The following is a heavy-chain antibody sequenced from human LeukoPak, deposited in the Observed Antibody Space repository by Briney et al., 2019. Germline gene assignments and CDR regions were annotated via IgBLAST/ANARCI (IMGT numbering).Heavy chain of an antibody. V-gene: IGHV4-59*01. Sequence: SETLSLTCTVSGGSISSYYWSWIRQPPGKGLEWIGYIYYSGSTNYNPSLKSRVTISVDTSKNQFSLKLSSVTAADTAVYYCARASGYSSSWSLFDYWGQGTLVTVSS. J-gene: IGHJ4*02. D-gene: IGHD6-13*01. CDR1: GGSISSYY. CDR3: ARASGYSSSWSLFDY. CDR2: IYYSGST.